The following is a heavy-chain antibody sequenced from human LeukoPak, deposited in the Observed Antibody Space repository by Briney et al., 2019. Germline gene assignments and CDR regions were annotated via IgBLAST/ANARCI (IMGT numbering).Heavy chain of an antibody. V-gene: IGHV3-23*01. CDR3: ARIRAGYSSSWFDP. CDR2: ISGSGGRT. CDR1: GFTFSDYA. J-gene: IGHJ5*02. Sequence: GGSLRLSCAASGFTFSDYAMSWVSQAPGKGMEWVSDISGSGGRTSNADSVKGRFTISRDNSKTTLYLQMTSLRDEDTAVYYCARIRAGYSSSWFDPWGQGTLVTVSS. D-gene: IGHD6-13*01.